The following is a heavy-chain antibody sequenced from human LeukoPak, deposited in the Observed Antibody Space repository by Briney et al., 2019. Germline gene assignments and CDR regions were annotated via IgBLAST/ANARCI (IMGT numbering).Heavy chain of an antibody. J-gene: IGHJ4*02. D-gene: IGHD3-10*01. CDR3: ARTGSRGGWEELLWFGELLFDFDY. CDR1: GGTFSSYA. V-gene: IGHV1-69*04. CDR2: IIPILGIA. Sequence: GASVTVSCKASGGTFSSYATSWVRQAPGQGLEWMGRIIPILGIANYAQKFQGRVTITADKSTSTAYMELRSLRSDDTAVYYCARTGSRGGWEELLWFGELLFDFDYWGQGTLVTVSS.